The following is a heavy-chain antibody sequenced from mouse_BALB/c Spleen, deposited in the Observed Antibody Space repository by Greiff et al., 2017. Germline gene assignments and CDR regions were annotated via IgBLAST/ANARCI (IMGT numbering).Heavy chain of an antibody. V-gene: IGHV14-3*02. D-gene: IGHD1-1*01. Sequence: VQLQQSGAELVKPGASVKLSCTASGFNFNDTYMHWVKQRPEQGLEWIGRIYPANGNTKYDPKFQGKATITADTSSNTAYLQLSSLTSEDTAVYYCARGGTTGGVFDYWGQGTTLTVSS. J-gene: IGHJ2*01. CDR3: ARGGTTGGVFDY. CDR1: GFNFNDTY. CDR2: IYPANGNT.